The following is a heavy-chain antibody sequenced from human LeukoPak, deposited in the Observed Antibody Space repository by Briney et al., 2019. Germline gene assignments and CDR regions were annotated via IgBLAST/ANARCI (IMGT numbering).Heavy chain of an antibody. V-gene: IGHV3-74*01. D-gene: IGHD2-21*02. Sequence: GGSLRLSCAASRFTFSSSWMHWVRQTPGKGLVWVSRINPDGSTTSHADSVKGRFTLSRDNAKNTVYLQMNSLRAEDTAVYYCARGVGGDRDYWGQGTLVTVSS. J-gene: IGHJ4*02. CDR2: INPDGSTT. CDR3: ARGVGGDRDY. CDR1: RFTFSSSW.